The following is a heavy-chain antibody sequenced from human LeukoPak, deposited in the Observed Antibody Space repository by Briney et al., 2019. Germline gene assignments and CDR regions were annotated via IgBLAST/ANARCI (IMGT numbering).Heavy chain of an antibody. D-gene: IGHD4-23*01. V-gene: IGHV1-8*01. J-gene: IGHJ5*02. CDR3: ARGVGGNSDWFDP. CDR2: MNPNRGNT. CDR1: GFTFSRYA. Sequence: ASVKVSCKASGFTFSRYAISWVRQAPGQGLEWMGWMNPNRGNTGYAQKFQGRVTMTRNTSISTAYMELSSLRSEDTAVYYCARGVGGNSDWFDPWGQGTLVTVSS.